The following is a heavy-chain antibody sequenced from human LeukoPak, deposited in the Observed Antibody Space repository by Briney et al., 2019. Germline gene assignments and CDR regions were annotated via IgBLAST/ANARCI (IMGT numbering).Heavy chain of an antibody. J-gene: IGHJ6*03. CDR3: ARIPPGAYYYMDV. CDR2: IYTSGST. D-gene: IGHD4/OR15-4a*01. CDR1: GGSISSGSYY. V-gene: IGHV4-61*02. Sequence: SETLSLTCTVSGGSISSGSYYWSWIRQPAGKGLEWIGRIYTSGSTNYNPSLKSRVTISVDTSKNQFSLKLSSVTAADTAVYYCARIPPGAYYYMDVWGKGTTVTVSS.